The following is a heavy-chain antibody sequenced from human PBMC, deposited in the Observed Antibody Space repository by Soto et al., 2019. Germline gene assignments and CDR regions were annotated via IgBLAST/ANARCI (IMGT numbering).Heavy chain of an antibody. J-gene: IGHJ4*02. V-gene: IGHV3-23*01. CDR3: AKNSENFGDSKYDY. CDR1: RFTFSSYA. Sequence: GGSLRLSCAASRFTFSSYAMSWVRQAPGKGLEWVSSISGNGGNTYYADYVKGRFTISRDNSKNMLYLQMNSLRAEDTAVYYCAKNSENFGDSKYDYWGQGTLVTVSS. CDR2: ISGNGGNT. D-gene: IGHD4-17*01.